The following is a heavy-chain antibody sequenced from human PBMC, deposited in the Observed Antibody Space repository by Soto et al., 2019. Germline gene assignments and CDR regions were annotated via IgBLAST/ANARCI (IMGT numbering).Heavy chain of an antibody. D-gene: IGHD1-20*01. Sequence: ASVKVSCKASGYTFTIYGISWVRQAPGQGLEWMGWISAYNGNTNSAQKLQGRVTMTTDTSTSTAYMELRSLRSDDTAVYYCARVRYNWNDRAYYYHGMDVWGQGTTVTVSS. J-gene: IGHJ6*02. V-gene: IGHV1-18*01. CDR1: GYTFTIYG. CDR2: ISAYNGNT. CDR3: ARVRYNWNDRAYYYHGMDV.